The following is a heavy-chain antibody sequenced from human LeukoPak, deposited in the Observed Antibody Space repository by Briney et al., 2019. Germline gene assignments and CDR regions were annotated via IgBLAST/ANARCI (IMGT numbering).Heavy chain of an antibody. V-gene: IGHV4-61*02. CDR1: GGSGSRGSYY. J-gene: IGHJ3*02. D-gene: IGHD6-19*01. CDR3: ARESSGWFDAFDI. Sequence: SETLSLTCTVSGGSGSRGSYYWSWIRQPAGKGLEWIGRIYTSGSTNYSPSLKSRVTISVDTSKSQLSLKLSSVTAADTAVYYCARESSGWFDAFDIWGQGTMVTVSS. CDR2: IYTSGST.